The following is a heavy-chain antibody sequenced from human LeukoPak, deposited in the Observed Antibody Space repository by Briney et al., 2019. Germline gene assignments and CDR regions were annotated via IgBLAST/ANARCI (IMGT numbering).Heavy chain of an antibody. CDR2: INPDDEST. J-gene: IGHJ3*02. V-gene: IGHV3-74*01. CDR3: LTILEATIDAFDI. Sequence: GGSLRLSCVASGLTFRKYWLHWVRQAPGKGLEWVSRINPDDESTSYADSVRGRFTISRDNAKNTLYLQMNSLRAEDTAVYYCLTILEATIDAFDIWGQGTMVTVSS. CDR1: GLTFRKYW. D-gene: IGHD1-26*01.